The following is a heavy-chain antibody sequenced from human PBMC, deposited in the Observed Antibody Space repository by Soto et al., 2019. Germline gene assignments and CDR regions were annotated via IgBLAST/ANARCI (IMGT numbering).Heavy chain of an antibody. Sequence: ASVKVSCKASGYTFTGYYMHWVRQAPGQGLEWMGWINPNSGGTNYAQKFQGWVTMTRDTSISTAYMELSRLRSDDTAVYYCARVGTRSVAGHYYYGMDVWGHGTTVTVSS. D-gene: IGHD2-15*01. CDR3: ARVGTRSVAGHYYYGMDV. J-gene: IGHJ6*02. CDR2: INPNSGGT. V-gene: IGHV1-2*04. CDR1: GYTFTGYY.